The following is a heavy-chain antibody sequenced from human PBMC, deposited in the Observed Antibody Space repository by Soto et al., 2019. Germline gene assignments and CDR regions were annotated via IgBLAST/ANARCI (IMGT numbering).Heavy chain of an antibody. Sequence: QVQLQESGPGLVKPSQTLSLTCTVSGGSIIDGQTYLNWIRQHPERGLEWMGYINYRGTTNYSPALKSLILIARDTSKNQFSLRLSSVTAADTAVYYCARDAPGVDPYWGQGTLVTVSS. CDR1: GGSIIDGQTY. D-gene: IGHD2-2*01. CDR2: INYRGTT. CDR3: ARDAPGVDPY. J-gene: IGHJ4*02. V-gene: IGHV4-31*01.